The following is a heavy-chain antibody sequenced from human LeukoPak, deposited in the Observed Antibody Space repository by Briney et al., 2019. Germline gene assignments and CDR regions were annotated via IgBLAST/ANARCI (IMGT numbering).Heavy chain of an antibody. CDR1: GFTFDDYA. J-gene: IGHJ4*02. CDR3: AKDIGGLNY. CDR2: ISGDGGTT. V-gene: IGHV3-43*02. Sequence: PGGSLRLSCAASGFTFDDYAMHWVRQAPGKGLEWVSLISGDGGTTYYADSVKGRFTISGDNRKKSLYLQMNSLRTEDTALYYCAKDIGGLNYCGQGTLVTVSS. D-gene: IGHD6-25*01.